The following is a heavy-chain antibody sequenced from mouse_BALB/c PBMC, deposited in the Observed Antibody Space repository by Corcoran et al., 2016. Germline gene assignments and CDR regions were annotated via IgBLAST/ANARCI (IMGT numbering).Heavy chain of an antibody. Sequence: DVQLQESGPGLVKPSQSLSLTCSVTGYSITSGYYWNWIRQFPGNKLEWMGYISYDGSNNYNPPLKNRISITRDTSTNQFFLKLNSVTTEDTATYYCARALSYWGQGTLVTVSA. CDR1: GYSITSGYY. J-gene: IGHJ3*01. V-gene: IGHV3-6*02. CDR3: ARALSY. CDR2: ISYDGSN.